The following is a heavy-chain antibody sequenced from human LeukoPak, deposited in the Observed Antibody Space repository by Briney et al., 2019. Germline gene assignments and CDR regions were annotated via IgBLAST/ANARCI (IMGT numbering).Heavy chain of an antibody. CDR2: MFYSGST. J-gene: IGHJ4*02. Sequence: PSETLSLICSVSGGSISSSAYYWGWIRQPPGKGLEWIGSMFYSGSTYDNPSLKSRVTISVDTSKNQFSLNLSSVTAADTAVYYCARDQYYYDSSGYSLDYWGQGTLVTVSS. D-gene: IGHD3-22*01. CDR1: GGSISSSAYY. V-gene: IGHV4-39*07. CDR3: ARDQYYYDSSGYSLDY.